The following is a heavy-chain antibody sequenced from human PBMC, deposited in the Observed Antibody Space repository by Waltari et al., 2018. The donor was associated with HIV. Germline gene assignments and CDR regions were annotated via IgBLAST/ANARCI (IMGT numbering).Heavy chain of an antibody. CDR1: GGSFTRHF. D-gene: IGHD3-10*01. CDR3: ARGRRSSSHGVLQWFGELFDY. J-gene: IGHJ4*02. V-gene: IGHV4-34*01. Sequence: QEQLQQWGAGLLKPSETRSLTCAVYGGSFTRHFWSWIRHPHGKGLGWIGEINHSGSTNYNPSLKSRVTISVDTSKNQFSLNLRSVTAADTAVYYCARGRRSSSHGVLQWFGELFDYWGRGTLVTVSS. CDR2: INHSGST.